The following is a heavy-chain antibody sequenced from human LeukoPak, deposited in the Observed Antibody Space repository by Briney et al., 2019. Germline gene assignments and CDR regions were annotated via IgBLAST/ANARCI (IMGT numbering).Heavy chain of an antibody. V-gene: IGHV3-9*01. J-gene: IGHJ4*02. Sequence: GGSLRLSCAASGFTFDDYAMHWVRQAPGKGLEWVSGISWNSGSIGYADSVKGRFTISRDNAKNSLYLQMNSLRAEDTALYYCARDGVVITVFFDYWGQGTLVTVSS. CDR3: ARDGVVITVFFDY. CDR2: ISWNSGSI. D-gene: IGHD3-3*01. CDR1: GFTFDDYA.